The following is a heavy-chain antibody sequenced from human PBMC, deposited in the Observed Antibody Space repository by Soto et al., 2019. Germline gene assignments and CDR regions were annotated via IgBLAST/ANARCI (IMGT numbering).Heavy chain of an antibody. D-gene: IGHD6-13*01. CDR3: ARAPGYSSSQNWFAP. CDR2: INAGNGNT. J-gene: IGHJ5*02. V-gene: IGHV1-3*01. CDR1: GYTFTSYA. Sequence: VQLVQSGAEAKKPGASVKVSCKASGYTFTSYAMHWVRQAPGKRLEWMGWINAGNGNTKYSQKFQGRVTITRDTPASIAYMELSSMRSEETAVYYCARAPGYSSSQNWFAPGGQGTLVTVSS.